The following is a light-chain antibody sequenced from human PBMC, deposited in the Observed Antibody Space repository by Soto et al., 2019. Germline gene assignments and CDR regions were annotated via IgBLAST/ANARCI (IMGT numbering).Light chain of an antibody. CDR1: QSVTTY. V-gene: IGKV1-39*01. CDR3: LQTYSTPRT. J-gene: IGKJ2*01. CDR2: AAS. Sequence: DIQMTQSPSSLSASVGDRVTITCRASQSVTTYLNWYQQKPGQAPNLLIYAASTLQSGVPSRFSGSGSGTDFSLTISSLQPEDFATYYCLQTYSTPRTFGQGTKLEIK.